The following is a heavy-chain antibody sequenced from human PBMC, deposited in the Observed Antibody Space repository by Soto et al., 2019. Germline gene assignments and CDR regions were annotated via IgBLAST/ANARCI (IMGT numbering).Heavy chain of an antibody. V-gene: IGHV3-53*01. Sequence: GGCLGPACAACRFTASSNYMSWVRQAPGKGLEWVSVIYSGGSTYYADSVKGRFTISRDNSKNTLYLQMNSLRAEDTAVYYCARDLRGLYYYDSSGYYLGYYYGMDVWGQGTTVTVSS. J-gene: IGHJ6*01. CDR2: IYSGGST. D-gene: IGHD3-22*01. CDR3: ARDLRGLYYYDSSGYYLGYYYGMDV. CDR1: RFTASSNY.